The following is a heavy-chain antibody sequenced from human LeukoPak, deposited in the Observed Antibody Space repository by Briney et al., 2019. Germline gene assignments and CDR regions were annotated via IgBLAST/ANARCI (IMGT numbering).Heavy chain of an antibody. CDR2: IYTSGST. CDR1: GGSISSYY. V-gene: IGHV4-4*07. CDR3: ARARDILTGYPDAFDI. Sequence: PSETLSLTCTVSGGSISSYYWSWIRQPAGKGLEWIGRIYTSGSTNYNPSLKSRVTISVDTSKNQFSLKLSSVTAADTAVYYCARARDILTGYPDAFDIWGQGTMVTVSS. D-gene: IGHD3-9*01. J-gene: IGHJ3*02.